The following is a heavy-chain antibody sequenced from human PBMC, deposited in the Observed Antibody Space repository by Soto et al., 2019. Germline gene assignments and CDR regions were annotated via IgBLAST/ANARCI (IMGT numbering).Heavy chain of an antibody. CDR1: GFIVSHNS. J-gene: IGHJ6*02. Sequence: EVQLVESGGDLIQPGGSLRLSCAASGFIVSHNSMSWVRQAPGKGLEWVSVISGSGGSTYYADSVKGRFTISRDNSKNTLYLQMNSLRAEDTAVYYCAKDNYYYGMDVWGQGTTVTVSS. CDR2: ISGSGGST. CDR3: AKDNYYYGMDV. V-gene: IGHV3-23*04.